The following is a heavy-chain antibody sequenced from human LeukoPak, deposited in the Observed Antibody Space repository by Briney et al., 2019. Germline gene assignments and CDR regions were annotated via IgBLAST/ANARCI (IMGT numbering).Heavy chain of an antibody. CDR1: GFTFNSYS. Sequence: RPGGSLRLSCAASGFTFNSYSMNWVRQAPGKGLEWISYISSSSSTVYYADSVRGRFTISRDNAKSSLYLQMNTLRAEDTAVYYCARDRGPYYYDSSGSYYFDLWGQGTLVTVSS. V-gene: IGHV3-48*04. D-gene: IGHD3-22*01. J-gene: IGHJ4*02. CDR2: ISSSSSTV. CDR3: ARDRGPYYYDSSGSYYFDL.